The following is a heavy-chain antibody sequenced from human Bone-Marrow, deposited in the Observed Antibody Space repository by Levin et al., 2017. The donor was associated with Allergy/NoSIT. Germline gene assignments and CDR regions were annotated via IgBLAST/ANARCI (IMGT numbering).Heavy chain of an antibody. J-gene: IGHJ4*02. CDR1: GASISGGGYH. D-gene: IGHD2-2*03. V-gene: IGHV4-31*01. CDR3: AREDGSTFDS. Sequence: SQTLSLTCTVSGASISGGGYHWSWIRQHAGKGLEWIGYIYYSGSTYYNPSLPLLFLISVDTSKNQFSLKVSSTTAADTAVYYCAREDGSTFDSWGQGTRVTVSS. CDR2: IYYSGST.